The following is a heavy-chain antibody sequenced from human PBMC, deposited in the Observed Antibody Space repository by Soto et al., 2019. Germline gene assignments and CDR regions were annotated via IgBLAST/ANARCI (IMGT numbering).Heavy chain of an antibody. J-gene: IGHJ3*02. CDR1: GYIFTPFW. V-gene: IGHV5-51*01. CDR2: IYLDDSDM. D-gene: IGHD1-1*01. CDR3: ASRKRTSDAFDI. Sequence: GESLKISCKASGYIFTPFWIGCLRQTPVKVLEWMGFIYLDDSDMRYSPSFQDQVTISADKSISTAYLQWSSLKASDTAMYYCASRKRTSDAFDIWGQGTMVTVSS.